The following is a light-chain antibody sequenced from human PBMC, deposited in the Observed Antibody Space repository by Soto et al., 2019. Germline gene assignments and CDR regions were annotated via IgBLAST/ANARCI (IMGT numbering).Light chain of an antibody. J-gene: IGKJ1*01. V-gene: IGKV3-20*01. CDR2: GAS. Sequence: EIVLTQSPGTLSLSPGERATLSCRASQSVSSSFLAWYQQKPDQAPRLLIYGASSRATGIPDRFSGSGSGTDITLTISRLEPEDFAVYYCKQYGSTPTFGQGTKVDI. CDR3: KQYGSTPT. CDR1: QSVSSSF.